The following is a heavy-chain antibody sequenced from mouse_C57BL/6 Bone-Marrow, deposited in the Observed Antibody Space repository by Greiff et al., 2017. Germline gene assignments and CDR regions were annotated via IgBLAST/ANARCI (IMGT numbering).Heavy chain of an antibody. Sequence: VQLQQSGAELVKPGASVKLSCKASGYTFTSYWMHWVKQRPGRGLEWIGRIDPNSGGTKYNEKFKSKATLTVDKPSSTAYMQLSSLTSEDSAVYYCASHYGPNYYAMDYWGQGTSVTVSS. J-gene: IGHJ4*01. CDR3: ASHYGPNYYAMDY. D-gene: IGHD1-1*02. CDR2: IDPNSGGT. CDR1: GYTFTSYW. V-gene: IGHV1-72*01.